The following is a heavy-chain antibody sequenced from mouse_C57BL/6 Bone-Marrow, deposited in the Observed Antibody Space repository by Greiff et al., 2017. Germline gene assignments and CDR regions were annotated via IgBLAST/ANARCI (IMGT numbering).Heavy chain of an antibody. CDR2: IHPNSGST. D-gene: IGHD1-1*01. CDR1: GYTFTSYW. V-gene: IGHV1-64*01. J-gene: IGHJ4*01. CDR3: ASSIYYYGSSHYAMDY. Sequence: QVQLQQPGAELVKPGASVKLSCKASGYTFTSYWMHWVKQRPGQGLEWIGMIHPNSGSTNYNEKFKSKATLTVDKSSSTAYMQLSSLTSEDSAVYYCASSIYYYGSSHYAMDYWGQGTSVTVSS.